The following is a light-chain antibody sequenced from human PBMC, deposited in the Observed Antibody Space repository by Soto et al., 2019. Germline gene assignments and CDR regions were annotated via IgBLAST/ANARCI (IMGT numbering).Light chain of an antibody. CDR3: RSYAGSXTWV. CDR2: EGS. J-gene: IGLJ3*02. CDR1: SSDVWSYNL. Sequence: QSLLTQPASVSGSPGQSITISCTGTSSDVWSYNLVSWYQQQPSKPPKLIIYEGSKRPSGVSNRFSGSKSGNTASLTISGLQAEDEADYWSRSYAGSXTWVFGGGTKVXVX. V-gene: IGLV2-23*01.